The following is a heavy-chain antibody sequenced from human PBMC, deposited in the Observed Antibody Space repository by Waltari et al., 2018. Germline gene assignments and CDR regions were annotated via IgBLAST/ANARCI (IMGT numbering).Heavy chain of an antibody. V-gene: IGHV3-21*01. D-gene: IGHD3-9*01. CDR3: ARGGGGAFDWKYYFDY. CDR2: ISSSSSYI. CDR1: GFTFSSYS. J-gene: IGHJ4*02. Sequence: EVQLVESGGGLVKPGGSLRLSCAASGFTFSSYSMNWVRQAPGKGLEWVSSISSSSSYIYYADSVKGRFTSSRDNAKNSLYLQMNSLRAEDTAVYYCARGGGGAFDWKYYFDYWGQGTLVTVSS.